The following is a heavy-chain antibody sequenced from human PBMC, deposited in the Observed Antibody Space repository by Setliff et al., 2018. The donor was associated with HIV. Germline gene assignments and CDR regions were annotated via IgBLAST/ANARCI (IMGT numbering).Heavy chain of an antibody. Sequence: ASVKVSCKVSGYTLTELSMHWVRQAPGKGLEWMGGSDPEDGNKMYAQELQGRVTMTEDTSTDTAYMELSSLRSEDTAVYYCATGKLSGSGSPIYNWFDPWGQGTLVTVSS. D-gene: IGHD3-10*01. J-gene: IGHJ5*02. CDR2: SDPEDGNK. CDR3: ATGKLSGSGSPIYNWFDP. CDR1: GYTLTELS. V-gene: IGHV1-24*01.